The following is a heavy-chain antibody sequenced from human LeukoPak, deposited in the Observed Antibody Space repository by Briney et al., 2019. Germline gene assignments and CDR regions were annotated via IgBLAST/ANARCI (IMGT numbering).Heavy chain of an antibody. J-gene: IGHJ6*01. CDR3: ARDLHYYVAMVV. CDR2: IGSDNKP. V-gene: IGHV3-23*01. CDR1: GFTFSAYA. Sequence: PGGSLRFFCEASGFTFSAYAITWVRQAPGQGLEWVLSIGSDNKPHYSGSVKGRFAISRDNSKSMLFLQLNSLRAEDTALYYCARDLHYYVAMVVSGQGTTVTVSS. D-gene: IGHD3-10*02.